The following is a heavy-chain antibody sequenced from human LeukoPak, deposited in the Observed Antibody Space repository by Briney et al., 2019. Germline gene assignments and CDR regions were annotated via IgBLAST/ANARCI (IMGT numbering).Heavy chain of an antibody. V-gene: IGHV3-23*01. D-gene: IGHD1-1*01. J-gene: IGHJ4*02. CDR2: ISGSGDYT. CDR3: AKYVVIVPTGTRAFDY. CDR1: GFTFSTYA. Sequence: PGGSLRLSCAAPGFTFSTYAMSWVRQAPGKGLEWVSIISGSGDYTNYADSVKGRFTISRDNSKNTFYVQMNSLRAEDTAVYYCAKYVVIVPTGTRAFDYWGQGTLVTVSS.